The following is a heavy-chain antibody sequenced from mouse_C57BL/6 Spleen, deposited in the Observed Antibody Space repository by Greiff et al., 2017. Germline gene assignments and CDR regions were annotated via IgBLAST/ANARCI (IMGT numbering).Heavy chain of an antibody. J-gene: IGHJ4*01. Sequence: QVQLQQSGPELVKPGASVKISCKASGYAFSSSWMNWVKQRPGKGLEWIGRIYPGDGDTNYNGKFKGKATLTADKSSSTAYMQLSSLTSEDSAVYFCAREGDYYGSSYDYAMDYWGQGTSGTVSS. V-gene: IGHV1-82*01. CDR3: AREGDYYGSSYDYAMDY. CDR2: IYPGDGDT. D-gene: IGHD1-1*01. CDR1: GYAFSSSW.